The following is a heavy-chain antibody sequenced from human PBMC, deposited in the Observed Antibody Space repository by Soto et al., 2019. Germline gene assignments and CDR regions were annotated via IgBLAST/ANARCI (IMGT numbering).Heavy chain of an antibody. CDR2: IIPIFGTP. J-gene: IGHJ5*02. CDR1: GGTFSTYT. CDR3: ARGLECRGYCLDKPTWFAP. V-gene: IGHV1-69*06. D-gene: IGHD2-15*01. Sequence: ASVKVSGKASGGTFSTYTFSWVRQAPGQGLEWMGRIIPIFGTPYYAQKFQGRVTITADKSTSTVYMELSSLRSDDTAVYFCARGLECRGYCLDKPTWFAPWGQGTLVTVPQ.